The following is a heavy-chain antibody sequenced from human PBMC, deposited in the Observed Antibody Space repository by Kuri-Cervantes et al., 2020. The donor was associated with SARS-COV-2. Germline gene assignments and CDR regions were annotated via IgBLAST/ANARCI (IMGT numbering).Heavy chain of an antibody. Sequence: SETLSLTCTVSGGSTSSSSYYWGWIRQPPGKGLEWIGSIYYSGSTYYNPSLKSRVTISVDTSKNQCSLKLSSVTAADTAVYYCARYRAFGAWAYAFDIWGQGTMVTVSS. J-gene: IGHJ3*02. CDR3: ARYRAFGAWAYAFDI. CDR1: GGSTSSSSYY. CDR2: IYYSGST. D-gene: IGHD3-10*01. V-gene: IGHV4-39*01.